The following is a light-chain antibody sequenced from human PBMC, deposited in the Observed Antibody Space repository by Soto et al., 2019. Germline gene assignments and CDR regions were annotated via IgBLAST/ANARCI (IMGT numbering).Light chain of an antibody. CDR3: QQRSNWPRFT. CDR2: DAS. Sequence: EIVLTQSPATLSLSPGERATLSCRASQSVSNYLAWYQQKPGQAPRLLIYDASNRATGIPARFSGSGSGTDFTLTISSLDPEDFAVYYCQQRSNWPRFTFGQGTKVEIK. V-gene: IGKV3-11*01. J-gene: IGKJ2*01. CDR1: QSVSNY.